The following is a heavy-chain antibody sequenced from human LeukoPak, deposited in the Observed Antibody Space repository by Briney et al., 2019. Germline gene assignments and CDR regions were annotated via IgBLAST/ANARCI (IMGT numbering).Heavy chain of an antibody. J-gene: IGHJ4*02. D-gene: IGHD2-15*01. Sequence: SETLSLTCTVSGGSISSSSYFWVWIRQPPGKGLEWIGSISYSGSTYYNPSLKSRVTISVGTSKNQFSLKLNSVTAADTAVYYCARSVNIVVEYYFDYWGQGTLVTVSS. V-gene: IGHV4-39*01. CDR1: GGSISSSSYF. CDR2: ISYSGST. CDR3: ARSVNIVVEYYFDY.